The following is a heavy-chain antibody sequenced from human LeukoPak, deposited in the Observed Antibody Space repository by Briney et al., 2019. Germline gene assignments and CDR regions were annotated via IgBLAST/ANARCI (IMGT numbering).Heavy chain of an antibody. D-gene: IGHD6-6*01. J-gene: IGHJ5*02. Sequence: GGSLRLSCAASGFTFSSYWMHWVRQAPGKGLVWVSRINSDGSSTSYADSVKGRFTISRDNAKNSLYLQMSSLRAEDTAVYYCATAPPTYTTSSPPWFDPWGQGTLATVSS. CDR2: INSDGSST. CDR3: ATAPPTYTTSSPPWFDP. V-gene: IGHV3-74*01. CDR1: GFTFSSYW.